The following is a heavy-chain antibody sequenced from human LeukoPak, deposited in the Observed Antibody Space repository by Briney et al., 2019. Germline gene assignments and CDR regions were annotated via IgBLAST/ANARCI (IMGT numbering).Heavy chain of an antibody. D-gene: IGHD3-10*01. CDR2: ISTYNGNT. CDR1: GYTCTSYG. V-gene: IGHV1-18*01. CDR3: ARDQDYYGSGSYRAEDWFDP. Sequence: ASVKVSCKASGYTCTSYGISWVRQAPGQGLEWMGWISTYNGNTNYAQKLQGRVTMTTDTSTSTAYMELRSLRSDDTAVYYCARDQDYYGSGSYRAEDWFDPWGQGTLVTVSS. J-gene: IGHJ5*02.